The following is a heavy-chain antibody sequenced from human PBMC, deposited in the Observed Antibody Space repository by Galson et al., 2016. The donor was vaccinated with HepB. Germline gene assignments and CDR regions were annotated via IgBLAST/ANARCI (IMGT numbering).Heavy chain of an antibody. CDR3: WGDDY. V-gene: IGHV3-15*01. CDR2: LKRESDGGTA. J-gene: IGHJ4*02. CDR1: GFSVSNDW. D-gene: IGHD2-21*02. Sequence: SLRLSCAASGFSVSNDWMHWVRQAPGKGLEWVGLLKRESDGGTANYAAPLKGRFTISRDDSKNTLYLQMNSLMTEDTGVYYCWGDDYWGQGTLVTVSS.